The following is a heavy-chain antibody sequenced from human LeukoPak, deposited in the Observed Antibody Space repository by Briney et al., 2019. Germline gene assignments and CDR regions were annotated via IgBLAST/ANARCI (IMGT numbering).Heavy chain of an antibody. J-gene: IGHJ4*02. CDR3: AKVLSVGKLFHYDY. D-gene: IGHD3-16*01. CDR1: GFTFDDYA. CDR2: MSDGGGNT. V-gene: IGHV3-23*01. Sequence: GGSLRLSCAASGFTFDDYAMHWVRQAPGKGLEWVSAMSDGGGNTFHADSVKGRFTISRDNSKNTLHLQMNSLRAEDTAIYYCAKVLSVGKLFHYDYWGQGTLVTVSS.